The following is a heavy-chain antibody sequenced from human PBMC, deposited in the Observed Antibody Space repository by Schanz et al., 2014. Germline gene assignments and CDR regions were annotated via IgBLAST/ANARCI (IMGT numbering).Heavy chain of an antibody. Sequence: EVHLLDSGGGLVQPGGSLRLSCAASGFTFSSYAMTWVRQAPGMGLEWVSYISSASSTINYADSVKGRFTISRDNSKSTLYVEMNSLRVEDTAVYYCAKTLFPGGTQTFGNWGRGTLVTVSS. CDR2: ISSASSTI. V-gene: IGHV3-23*01. J-gene: IGHJ4*02. D-gene: IGHD2-8*02. CDR1: GFTFSSYA. CDR3: AKTLFPGGTQTFGN.